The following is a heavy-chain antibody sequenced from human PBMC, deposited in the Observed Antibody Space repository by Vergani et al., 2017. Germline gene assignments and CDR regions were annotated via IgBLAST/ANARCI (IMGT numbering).Heavy chain of an antibody. CDR2: ISSSSSYI. J-gene: IGHJ2*01. V-gene: IGHV3-21*01. D-gene: IGHD4-17*01. CDR3: ARKPPPMSTVTTPRLYLYFDF. CDR1: GFTFSSYS. Sequence: EVQLVESGGGLVKPGGSLRLSCAASGFTFSSYSMNWVRQAPGKGLEWVSSISSSSSYIYYADSVKGRFTISRDNAKNSLYLQMNSLRAEDTAVYYCARKPPPMSTVTTPRLYLYFDFWGRGTLVTVSS.